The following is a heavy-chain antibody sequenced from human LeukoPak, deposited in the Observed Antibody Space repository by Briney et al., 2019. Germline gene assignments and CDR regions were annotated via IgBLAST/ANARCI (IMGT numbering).Heavy chain of an antibody. D-gene: IGHD3-3*01. J-gene: IGHJ4*02. CDR3: ARASARGTIFGVPSARIQL. CDR1: GGSISSGSYY. V-gene: IGHV4-61*02. CDR2: IYTSGST. Sequence: PSETLSLTCTVSGGSISSGSYYWSWIRQPAGKGLEWIGRIYTSGSTNYNPSLKSRVTISVDTSKNQFSLKLSSVTAADTAVYYCARASARGTIFGVPSARIQLWGQGTLVTVSS.